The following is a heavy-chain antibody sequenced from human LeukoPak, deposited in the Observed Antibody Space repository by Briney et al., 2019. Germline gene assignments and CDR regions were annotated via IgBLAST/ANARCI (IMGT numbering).Heavy chain of an antibody. V-gene: IGHV4-39*07. J-gene: IGHJ4*02. D-gene: IGHD6-19*01. CDR1: GGSISSSSYY. CDR2: IYYSGST. CDR3: ARERRRRSSGWYEFDY. Sequence: SETLSLTCTVSGGSISSSSYYWGWIRQPPGKGLEWIGSIYYSGSTYYNPSLKSRVTISVDTSKNQFSLKLSSVTAADTAVYYCARERRRRSSGWYEFDYWGQGTLVTVSS.